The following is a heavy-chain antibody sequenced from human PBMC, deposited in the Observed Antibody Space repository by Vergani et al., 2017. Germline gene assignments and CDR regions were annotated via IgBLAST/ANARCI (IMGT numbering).Heavy chain of an antibody. CDR3: ARVLLTGYYSPRAYGMDV. D-gene: IGHD3-9*01. CDR2: IYHSGST. J-gene: IGHJ6*02. Sequence: QVQLQESGPGLVKPPGTLSLTCAVSGGPISSSNWWSWVRQPPGKGLEWIGEIYHSGSTNYNPSLKSRVTISVDKSKNQCSLKLSSVTAADTAVYYCARVLLTGYYSPRAYGMDVWGQGTTVTVSS. CDR1: GGPISSSNW. V-gene: IGHV4-4*03.